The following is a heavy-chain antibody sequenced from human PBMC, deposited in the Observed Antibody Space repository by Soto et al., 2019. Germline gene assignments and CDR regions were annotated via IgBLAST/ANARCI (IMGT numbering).Heavy chain of an antibody. CDR1: GFTFTDYW. V-gene: IGHV3-74*01. J-gene: IGHJ4*02. CDR2: IKADEITT. Sequence: EVQLVESGGGLIQTGGSLRLSCAASGFTFTDYWMHWARQAPGKGLVWVSRIKADEITTSYADSVKGRFTIFRDNAKNKLYLQMNSLTAEDTAVYYCARCLYLDYGQDYWGRGTLVTVSS. D-gene: IGHD4-17*01. CDR3: ARCLYLDYGQDY.